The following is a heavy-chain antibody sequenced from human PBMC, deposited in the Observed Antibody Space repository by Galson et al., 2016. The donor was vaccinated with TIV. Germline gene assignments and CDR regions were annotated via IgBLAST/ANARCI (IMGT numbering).Heavy chain of an antibody. CDR3: ARDHPLSTVFIAYPGKPYHGLDV. Sequence: ETLSLTCTVSGGSMSSYYWSWIRQPPGKGLEWIGFIYYSGRTTYNPSLKSRVTISVDTSKNQFSLKLTSVTAADTAVYYCARDHPLSTVFIAYPGKPYHGLDVWGQGTAVTVSS. J-gene: IGHJ6*02. D-gene: IGHD2/OR15-2a*01. CDR2: IYYSGRT. CDR1: GGSMSSYY. V-gene: IGHV4-59*12.